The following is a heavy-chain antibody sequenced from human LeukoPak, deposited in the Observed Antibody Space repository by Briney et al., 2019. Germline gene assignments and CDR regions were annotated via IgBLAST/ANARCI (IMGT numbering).Heavy chain of an antibody. Sequence: PGGSLRLSCAASGFTFSSYSMNWVRQAPGKGLEWVSYISSSSSTIYYADSVKGRFTISRDNAKNSLYLQMNSLRAEDTAVYYCAREEYYYGSGVLYYFDYWGQGTLVTVSS. J-gene: IGHJ4*02. V-gene: IGHV3-48*01. CDR3: AREEYYYGSGVLYYFDY. CDR1: GFTFSSYS. D-gene: IGHD3-10*01. CDR2: ISSSSSTI.